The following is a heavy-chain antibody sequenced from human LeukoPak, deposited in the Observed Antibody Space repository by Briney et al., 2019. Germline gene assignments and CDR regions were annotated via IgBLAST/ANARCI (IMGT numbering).Heavy chain of an antibody. CDR1: GFSFSTYN. CDR2: ITSSSTYT. J-gene: IGHJ4*02. CDR3: AKDSWTYYYDSSGYSED. V-gene: IGHV3-21*04. Sequence: SGGSLRLSCAASGFSFSTYNMNWVRQAPGKGLEWVSSITSSSTYTFYADSVKGRFTISRDNSKNTLYLQMNSLRAEDTAVYYCAKDSWTYYYDSSGYSEDWGQGTLVTVSS. D-gene: IGHD3-22*01.